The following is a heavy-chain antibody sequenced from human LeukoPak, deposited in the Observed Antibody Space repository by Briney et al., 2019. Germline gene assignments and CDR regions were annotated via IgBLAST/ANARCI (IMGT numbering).Heavy chain of an antibody. D-gene: IGHD3-10*01. Sequence: GGSLGLPCVASGFTFSSDTMTWVRQAPGKALEWVSSVSDSGSGSITSYADSVKGRFTISRDNFKNTLYLQMNSLRAEDTATYYCAKGSSGNYYHWGQGTLVTVSS. CDR2: VSDSGSGSIT. CDR3: AKGSSGNYYH. CDR1: GFTFSSDT. V-gene: IGHV3-23*01. J-gene: IGHJ1*01.